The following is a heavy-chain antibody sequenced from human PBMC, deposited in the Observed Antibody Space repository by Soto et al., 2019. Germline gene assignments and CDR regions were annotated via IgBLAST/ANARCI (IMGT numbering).Heavy chain of an antibody. CDR1: GYAFTCYY. CDR3: ARAPHGMDV. V-gene: IGHV1-2*04. CDR2: INPNSGGT. Sequence: ASVKVSYQASGYAFTCYYMPWVRQAPGQGLEWMGWINPNSGGTNYAQKFQGWVTMTRDTSISTAYMELSRLRSDDTAVYYCARAPHGMDVWGQGTTVTVSS. J-gene: IGHJ6*02.